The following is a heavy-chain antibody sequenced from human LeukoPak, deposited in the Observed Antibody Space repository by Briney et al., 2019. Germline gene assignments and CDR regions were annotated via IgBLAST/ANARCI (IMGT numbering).Heavy chain of an antibody. CDR1: GFTFSSYA. Sequence: GGSLRLSCAASGFTFSSYAVHWVRQAPGKGLEWVAVISYDGSNKYYADSVKGRFTISRDNSKNTLYLQMNSLRAEDTAVYYCARDPRTTVTNFDYWGQGTLVTVSS. D-gene: IGHD4-17*01. J-gene: IGHJ4*02. CDR2: ISYDGSNK. V-gene: IGHV3-30-3*01. CDR3: ARDPRTTVTNFDY.